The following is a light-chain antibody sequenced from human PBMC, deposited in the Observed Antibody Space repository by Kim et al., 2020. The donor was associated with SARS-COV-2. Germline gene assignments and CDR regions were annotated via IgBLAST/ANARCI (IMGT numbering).Light chain of an antibody. J-gene: IGLJ2*01. Sequence: ATLPCTRSSGSIVGRYVQWYQQRPGSAPSTVICEDNRRPSGVPDRFSGSIDSSSNSASLPISGLQTEDEADYYCQSYDSTNQVVFGGGTQLTVL. V-gene: IGLV6-57*03. CDR3: QSYDSTNQVV. CDR1: SGSIVGRY. CDR2: EDN.